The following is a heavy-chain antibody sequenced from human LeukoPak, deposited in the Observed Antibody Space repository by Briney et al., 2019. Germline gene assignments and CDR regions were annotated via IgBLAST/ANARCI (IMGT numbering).Heavy chain of an antibody. Sequence: PGGSLRLSCAASGFTFSNYAMNWVRQAPGKGLEWVSYISSSGSTIYYADSVKGRFTISRDNAKNSLYLQMNSLRAEDTAVYYCARDQELLGYYYGMDVWGQGTTVTVSS. J-gene: IGHJ6*02. CDR2: ISSSGSTI. CDR3: ARDQELLGYYYGMDV. V-gene: IGHV3-48*03. CDR1: GFTFSNYA. D-gene: IGHD2-15*01.